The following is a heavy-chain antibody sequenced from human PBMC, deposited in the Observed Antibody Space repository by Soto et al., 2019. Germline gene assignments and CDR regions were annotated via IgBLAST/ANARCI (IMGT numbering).Heavy chain of an antibody. CDR2: IYYSGST. V-gene: IGHV4-59*01. CDR3: AITQLLWRGWFDP. D-gene: IGHD2-2*01. J-gene: IGHJ5*02. CDR1: GGSISSYY. Sequence: SETLSLTCTVSGGSISSYYWSWIRQPPGKGLEWIGYIYYSGSTNYNPSLKSRVTISVDTSKNQFSLKLSSVTAADTAVYYFAITQLLWRGWFDPCAKGTLVTVFS.